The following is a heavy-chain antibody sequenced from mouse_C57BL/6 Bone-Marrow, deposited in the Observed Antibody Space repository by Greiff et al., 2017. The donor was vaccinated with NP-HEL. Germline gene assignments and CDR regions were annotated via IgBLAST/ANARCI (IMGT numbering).Heavy chain of an antibody. CDR3: AREGVYGWFAY. D-gene: IGHD1-1*02. Sequence: EVKLMESGPGLVKPSQSLSLTCSVTGYSITSGYYWNWIRQFPGNKLEWMGYISYDGSNNYNPSLKNRISITRDTSKNQFFLKLNSVTTEDTATYYCAREGVYGWFAYWGQGTLVTVSA. CDR1: GYSITSGYY. CDR2: ISYDGSN. J-gene: IGHJ3*01. V-gene: IGHV3-6*01.